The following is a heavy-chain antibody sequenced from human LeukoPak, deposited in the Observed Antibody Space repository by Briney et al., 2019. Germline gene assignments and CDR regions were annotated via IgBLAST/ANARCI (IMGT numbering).Heavy chain of an antibody. J-gene: IGHJ3*02. CDR1: GFTFSSYV. Sequence: GRSLRLSCAASGFTFSSYVMHWVRQAPGKGLEWVATIWYDSTNKYYGDSVKGRFTISRDNSKNTLYLQMNSLRAEDTAVYYCARRQSGHHDAFDIWGQGTMVTVSS. CDR3: ARRQSGHHDAFDI. V-gene: IGHV3-33*01. CDR2: IWYDSTNK.